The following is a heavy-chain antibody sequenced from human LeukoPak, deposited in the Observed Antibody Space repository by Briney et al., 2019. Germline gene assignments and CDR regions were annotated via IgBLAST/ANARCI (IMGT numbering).Heavy chain of an antibody. CDR1: GGSISSGGYY. Sequence: SQTLSLTCTVSGGSISSGGYYWSWIRQHPGKGLEWIGYIYYSGSTYYNPSLKSRVTISVDTSKNQFSLKLSSVTAADTAVYYCARKLYYYDSSGYRGVDAFDIWSQGTMLTVSS. J-gene: IGHJ3*02. D-gene: IGHD3-22*01. CDR3: ARKLYYYDSSGYRGVDAFDI. V-gene: IGHV4-31*03. CDR2: IYYSGST.